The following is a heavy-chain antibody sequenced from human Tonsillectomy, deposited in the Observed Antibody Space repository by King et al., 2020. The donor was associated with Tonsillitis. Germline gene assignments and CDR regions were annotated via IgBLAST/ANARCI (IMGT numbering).Heavy chain of an antibody. D-gene: IGHD3-10*01. CDR1: GFTFSSYD. Sequence: EVQLVESGGGLVQPGGSLRLSCAASGFTFSSYDMHWVRQATGKGLEWVSAIGTAGDTYYPGSVKGRFPISRENAKNSLYLQMNSLRAGDTAVYYCARDGVYGSGTISGAFDIWGQGTMVTVSS. J-gene: IGHJ3*02. V-gene: IGHV3-13*01. CDR2: IGTAGDT. CDR3: ARDGVYGSGTISGAFDI.